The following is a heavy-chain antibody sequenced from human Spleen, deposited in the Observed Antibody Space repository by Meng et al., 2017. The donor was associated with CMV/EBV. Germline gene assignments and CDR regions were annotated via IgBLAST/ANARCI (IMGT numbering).Heavy chain of an antibody. J-gene: IGHJ4*02. CDR1: GFTFSSHA. CDR2: IRYDGSNK. CDR3: AKDLGLYGDYGDY. V-gene: IGHV3-30*02. Sequence: ASGFTFSSHAVHWVRQAPGKGLEWVAFIRYDGSNKYYADSVKGRFTISRDNSKNTLYLQMNSLRAEDTAVYYCAKDLGLYGDYGDYWGQGTLVTVSS. D-gene: IGHD4-17*01.